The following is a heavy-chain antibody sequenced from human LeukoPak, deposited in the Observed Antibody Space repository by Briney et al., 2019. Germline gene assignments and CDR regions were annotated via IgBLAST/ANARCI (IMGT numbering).Heavy chain of an antibody. D-gene: IGHD5-18*01. CDR1: GGSISSYY. V-gene: IGHV4-59*08. CDR2: IYYSGST. CDR3: ATLPVDAAMGFDY. J-gene: IGHJ4*02. Sequence: SETLSLTCTVSGGSISSYYWSWIRQPPGKGLEWIGYIYYSGSTNYNPSLKSRVTISVDTSKSQFSLKLSSVTAADTAVYYCATLPVDAAMGFDYWGQGTLVTVSS.